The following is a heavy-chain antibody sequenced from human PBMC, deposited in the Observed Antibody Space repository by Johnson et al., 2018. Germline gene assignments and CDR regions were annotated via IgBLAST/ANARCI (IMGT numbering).Heavy chain of an antibody. V-gene: IGHV3-23*04. CDR2: ISGSGGTT. CDR3: AKAQCSSTSCYTIYVQH. CDR1: GFTFSNYA. J-gene: IGHJ1*01. Sequence: VQLVESGGGLVQPGGSLRLSCAASGFTFSNYAMTWVRQAPGKGLEWVSVISGSGGTTYYADSVKGRFTISRDNSKNTLDRQMNSLRSEDTAVYYCAKAQCSSTSCYTIYVQHWGQGTLGTVSS. D-gene: IGHD2-2*02.